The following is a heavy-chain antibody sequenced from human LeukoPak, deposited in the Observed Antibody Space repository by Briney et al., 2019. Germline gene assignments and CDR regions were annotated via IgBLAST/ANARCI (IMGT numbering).Heavy chain of an antibody. CDR3: AKQLGYCSDGSCYFPY. D-gene: IGHD2-15*01. CDR1: GFNFNNYG. J-gene: IGHJ4*02. V-gene: IGHV3-23*01. Sequence: GGSLRLSCAASGFNFNNYGMHWVRQAPGKGLEWVSAISNNGGYTYYADSVQGRFTISRDNSKSTLCLQMNSLRAEDTAVYYCAKQLGYCSDGSCYFPYWGQGTLVTVSS. CDR2: ISNNGGYT.